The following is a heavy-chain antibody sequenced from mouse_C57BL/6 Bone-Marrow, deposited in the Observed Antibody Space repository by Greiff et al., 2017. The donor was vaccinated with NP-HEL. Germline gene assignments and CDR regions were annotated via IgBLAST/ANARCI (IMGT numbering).Heavy chain of an antibody. D-gene: IGHD1-1*01. J-gene: IGHJ3*01. V-gene: IGHV1-19*01. CDR3: ARRDYYGSLFAY. Sequence: VQLQQSGPVLVKPGASVKMSCKASGYTFTDYYMNWVKQSHGKSLEWIGVINPYNGGTSYNQKFKGKATLTVDKSSSTAYMELNSLTSEDSAVYYCARRDYYGSLFAYWGQGTLVTVSA. CDR1: GYTFTDYY. CDR2: INPYNGGT.